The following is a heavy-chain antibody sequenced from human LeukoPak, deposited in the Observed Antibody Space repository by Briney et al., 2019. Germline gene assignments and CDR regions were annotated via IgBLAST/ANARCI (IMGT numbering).Heavy chain of an antibody. CDR2: ISDSKRGGTT. V-gene: IGHV3-23*01. CDR1: GFIFSDYA. J-gene: IGHJ4*02. D-gene: IGHD3-22*01. CDR3: AKVPNYYDTTTYYG. Sequence: GGSLRLSCAASGFIFSDYAMSWVRQAPGKGLEWVSAISDSKRGGTTYYADSVKGRFTISRDTSKNTLHLQMSSLRVEDTAVYYCAKVPNYYDTTTYYGWGQGTLVAVSS.